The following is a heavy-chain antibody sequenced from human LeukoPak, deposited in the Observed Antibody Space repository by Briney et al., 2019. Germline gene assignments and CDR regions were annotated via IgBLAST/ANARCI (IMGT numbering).Heavy chain of an antibody. CDR1: GGSFTTYY. V-gene: IGHV4-4*07. CDR3: ARAYGDSYFDY. CDR2: IYSRGST. Sequence: SETLSLTCTVSGGSFTTYYWNWIRQPAGKGLEWIGRIYSRGSTSYNPSLKSRVTMSVDTSKNQISLELNSVTAADTAIYYCARAYGDSYFDYRGRGTLVTVSS. D-gene: IGHD4-17*01. J-gene: IGHJ4*02.